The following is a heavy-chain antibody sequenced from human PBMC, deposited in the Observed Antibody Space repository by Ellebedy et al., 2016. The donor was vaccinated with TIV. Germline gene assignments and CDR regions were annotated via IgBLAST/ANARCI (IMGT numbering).Heavy chain of an antibody. V-gene: IGHV4-61*01. CDR2: IYYSGST. Sequence: SETLSLXXTVSGGSVSSGSYYWSWIRQPPGKGLEWIGYIYYSGSTNYNPSLKSRVTISVDTSKNQFSLKLSSVTAADTAVYYCAREEWAGFDYWGQGTLVTVSS. J-gene: IGHJ4*02. CDR3: AREEWAGFDY. D-gene: IGHD3-3*01. CDR1: GGSVSSGSYY.